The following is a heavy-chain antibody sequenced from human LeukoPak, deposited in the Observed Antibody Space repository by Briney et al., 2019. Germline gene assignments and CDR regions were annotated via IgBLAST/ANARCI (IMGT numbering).Heavy chain of an antibody. CDR2: ISSSSSTI. V-gene: IGHV3-48*01. CDR1: GFTLSSYS. D-gene: IGHD5-18*01. CDR3: ARGLYSYGYGALGY. J-gene: IGHJ4*02. Sequence: GGSLRLSCAASGFTLSSYSMNWVRQAPGKGLEWVSYISSSSSTIYYADSVKGRFTISRDNSKNTLYLQMGSLRAEDMAVYYCARGLYSYGYGALGYWGQGTLVTVSS.